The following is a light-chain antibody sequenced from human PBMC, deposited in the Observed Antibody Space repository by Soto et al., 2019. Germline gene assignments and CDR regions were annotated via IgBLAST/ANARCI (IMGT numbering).Light chain of an antibody. CDR3: QKYNSAPHT. CDR2: AAS. Sequence: DIQMTQSPSSLSVSVGDRVIITCRASQDINNFLAWYQQKPGEVPNLLIYAASTLQSAVPSRFSGSGSGTDFTLTISSLQPEDVATYYCQKYNSAPHTFGQGTKLEIK. CDR1: QDINNF. J-gene: IGKJ2*01. V-gene: IGKV1-27*01.